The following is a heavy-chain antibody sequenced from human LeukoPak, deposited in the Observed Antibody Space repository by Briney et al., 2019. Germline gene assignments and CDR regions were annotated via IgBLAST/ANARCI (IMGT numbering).Heavy chain of an antibody. D-gene: IGHD3-10*01. J-gene: IGHJ4*02. CDR3: ARDHADYGSGSYADY. Sequence: GGSLRLSCAASGFTFSSYEMNWVRQAPGKGLEWVSYISSSGSTIYYADSVKGRFTISRDNAKNSLYLQMNSLRADDTAVYYCARDHADYGSGSYADYWGQGTLVTVSS. CDR2: ISSSGSTI. CDR1: GFTFSSYE. V-gene: IGHV3-48*03.